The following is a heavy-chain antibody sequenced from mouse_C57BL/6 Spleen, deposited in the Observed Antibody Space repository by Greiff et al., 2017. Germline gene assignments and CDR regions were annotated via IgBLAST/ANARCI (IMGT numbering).Heavy chain of an antibody. Sequence: VQLQQSGPELVKPGASVKMSCKASGYTFTDYNMHWVKQSHGKSLEWIGYINPNNGGTSYNQKVKGTATLTVNKSSSTAYMELLSLTSEDSAVYYCARGGYDYGFDYWGQGTTLTVSS. J-gene: IGHJ2*01. CDR2: INPNNGGT. CDR3: ARGGYDYGFDY. V-gene: IGHV1-22*01. CDR1: GYTFTDYN. D-gene: IGHD2-4*01.